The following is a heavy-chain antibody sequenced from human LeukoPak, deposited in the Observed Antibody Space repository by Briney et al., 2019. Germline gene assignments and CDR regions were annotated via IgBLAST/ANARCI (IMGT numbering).Heavy chain of an antibody. CDR1: GFTFDDYA. V-gene: IGHV3-9*01. CDR3: AKDRAWGGVVVVAAFDY. D-gene: IGHD2-15*01. J-gene: IGHJ4*02. Sequence: GGSLRLSCAASGFTFDDYAMHWVRQTPGRGLEWVSGISWNSGNIGYADSVKGRFTISRDNAKNSLYLQMNSLRTEDTASYYCAKDRAWGGVVVVAAFDYWGQGTLVTVSS. CDR2: ISWNSGNI.